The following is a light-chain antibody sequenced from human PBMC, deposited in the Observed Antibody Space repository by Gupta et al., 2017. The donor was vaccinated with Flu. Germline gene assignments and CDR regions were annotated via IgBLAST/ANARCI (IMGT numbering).Light chain of an antibody. CDR2: DVR. V-gene: IGLV2-11*01. CDR1: SGDVGANDY. Sequence: QSALTQPRSVSGSPGQSVTISCTGTSGDVGANDYVCWYPQYPGKAPKVMIYDVRQRPSGAPDPFSGSKSGTTATLTIAGLQTEDEDHYYCSSYTGNSWLFGGGTKLTVL. CDR3: SSYTGNSWL. J-gene: IGLJ3*02.